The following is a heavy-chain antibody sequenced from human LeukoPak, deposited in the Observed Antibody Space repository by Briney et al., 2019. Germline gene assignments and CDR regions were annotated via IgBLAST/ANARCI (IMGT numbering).Heavy chain of an antibody. CDR3: ASTRGSHVLSPYFDY. D-gene: IGHD3-16*01. CDR1: GYTFTSYA. Sequence: ASVKVSCKASGYTFTSYAISWVRQAPGQGLEWMGWISGYNGNTKYIQKLQGRVTMTIDISTSTAYMELRSLRSDDTAVYYCASTRGSHVLSPYFDYWGQGTLVTVSS. CDR2: ISGYNGNT. V-gene: IGHV1-18*01. J-gene: IGHJ4*02.